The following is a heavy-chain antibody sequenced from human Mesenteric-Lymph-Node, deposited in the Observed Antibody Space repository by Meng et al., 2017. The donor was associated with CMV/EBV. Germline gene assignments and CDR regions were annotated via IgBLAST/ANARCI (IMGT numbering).Heavy chain of an antibody. CDR1: GYSFTDHY. CDR2: IAPTTGDT. J-gene: IGHJ6*02. CDR3: ARVPKKAVPAALGDYYYYGMDV. Sequence: ASVKVSCKASGYSFTDHYIHWVRQAPGQGLEWMGWIAPTTGDTNYAQRFQGTVTMIRDTSISTAYMELSSLRSDDTALYYCARVPKKAVPAALGDYYYYGMDVWGQGTTVTVSS. V-gene: IGHV1-2*02. D-gene: IGHD2-2*01.